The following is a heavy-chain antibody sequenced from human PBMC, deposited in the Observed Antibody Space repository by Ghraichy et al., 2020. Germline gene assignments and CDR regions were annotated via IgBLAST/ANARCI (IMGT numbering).Heavy chain of an antibody. Sequence: ASVKVSCKASGYTFTSYGISWVRQAPGQGLEWMGWISAYNGNTNYAQKLQGRVTMTTDTSTSTAYMELRSLRSDDTAVFYCARDPGGKWELLSLFGLGHDAFDIWGQGTMVTVSS. D-gene: IGHD1-26*01. CDR3: ARDPGGKWELLSLFGLGHDAFDI. J-gene: IGHJ3*02. CDR2: ISAYNGNT. CDR1: GYTFTSYG. V-gene: IGHV1-18*01.